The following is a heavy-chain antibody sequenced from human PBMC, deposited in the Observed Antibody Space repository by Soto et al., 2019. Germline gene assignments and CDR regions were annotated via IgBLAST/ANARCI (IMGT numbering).Heavy chain of an antibody. CDR1: GFTFSNYG. D-gene: IGHD5-12*01. CDR3: ARDLGSTNYYFDY. Sequence: LRLSCAASGFTFSNYGFHWVRQAPGKGLEWVAVIWYDGSKTYYVESVKGRFTISRDNSKNTLYLQMNSLRVEDTAVYRCARDLGSTNYYFDYWGLGTLVTVSS. V-gene: IGHV3-33*01. CDR2: IWYDGSKT. J-gene: IGHJ4*02.